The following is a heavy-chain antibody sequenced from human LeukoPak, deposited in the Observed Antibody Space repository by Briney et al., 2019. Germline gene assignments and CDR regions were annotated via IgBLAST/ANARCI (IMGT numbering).Heavy chain of an antibody. CDR1: GGTFSSYA. CDR3: ASPSLSLRFLEWLARKEVWYFDL. D-gene: IGHD3-3*01. Sequence: SVKVSCKASGGTFSSYAISWVRQAPGQGLEWMGGIIPIFGTANYAQKFQGRVTITADESTSTAYMALSSLRSEDTAVSYCASPSLSLRFLEWLARKEVWYFDLWGRGTLVTVSP. CDR2: IIPIFGTA. V-gene: IGHV1-69*13. J-gene: IGHJ2*01.